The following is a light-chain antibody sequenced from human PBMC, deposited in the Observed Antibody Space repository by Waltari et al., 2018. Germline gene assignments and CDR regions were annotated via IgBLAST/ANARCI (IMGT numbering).Light chain of an antibody. CDR3: CSFTSTLDV. CDR2: EVN. V-gene: IGLV2-14*03. CDR1: SSDIGRYNY. J-gene: IGLJ2*01. Sequence: QSALTQPASVSGSPGQSITISCTGTSSDIGRYNYVSWYQQHPGKAPKLIIYEVNNRPSGGSKRFSGSKAGSTASLTISGLQADDEADYYCCSFTSTLDVFGGGTKLTVL.